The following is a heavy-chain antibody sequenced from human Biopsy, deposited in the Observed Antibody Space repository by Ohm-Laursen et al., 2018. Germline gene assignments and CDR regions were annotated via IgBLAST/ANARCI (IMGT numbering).Heavy chain of an antibody. CDR1: GASITSYY. Sequence: SDTLSHTCTVSGASITSYYWSWIRQPAGKGLEWIGHTYKGGNTNHNPSLKSRVSMSVDTSKNQLSLTLRSVTAADTAVYYCARDLPSSYYYAMDVWGQGTTVTVSS. CDR3: ARDLPSSYYYAMDV. V-gene: IGHV4-4*07. J-gene: IGHJ6*02. CDR2: TYKGGNT.